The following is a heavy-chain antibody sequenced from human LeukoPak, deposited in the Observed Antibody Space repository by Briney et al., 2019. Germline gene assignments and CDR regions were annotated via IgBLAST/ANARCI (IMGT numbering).Heavy chain of an antibody. CDR1: GYTFTSYD. V-gene: IGHV1-8*01. CDR2: MNPNSGNT. D-gene: IGHD3-22*01. CDR3: ARINGYWKYYFDY. Sequence: ASVKVSCKASGYTFTSYDINWVRQATGQGLEWMGWMNPNSGNTGYAQKFQGRVTMTRNTSISTAYMEPSSLRSEDTAVYYCARINGYWKYYFDYWGQGTLVTVSS. J-gene: IGHJ4*02.